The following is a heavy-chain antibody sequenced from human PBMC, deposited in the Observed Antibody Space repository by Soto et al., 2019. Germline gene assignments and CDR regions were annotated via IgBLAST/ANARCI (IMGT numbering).Heavy chain of an antibody. CDR1: GFTFSSYA. J-gene: IGHJ5*02. CDR3: AKDPLLGSSGSRANWFDP. Sequence: GGSLRLSCAASGFTFSSYAMSWVRQAPGKGLEWVSAISGSGGSTYYADSVKGRFTISRDNSKNTLYLQMNNLRAEDTAVYYCAKDPLLGSSGSRANWFDPWGQGTLVTVSS. D-gene: IGHD6-13*01. CDR2: ISGSGGST. V-gene: IGHV3-23*01.